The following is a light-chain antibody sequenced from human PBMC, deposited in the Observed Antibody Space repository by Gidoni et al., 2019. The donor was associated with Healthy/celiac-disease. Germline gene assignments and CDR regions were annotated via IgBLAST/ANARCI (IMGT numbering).Light chain of an antibody. V-gene: IGKV1-8*01. CDR1: QGSSSY. Sequence: IRMTQSPSSFSASTGDRVTITCRASQGSSSYLAWYQQKPGKAPKLLIYAASTLQSGVPSRFSGSGSGTDFTLTISCLQSEDFATYYCQQYYSYPWTFGQGTKVEIK. CDR2: AAS. J-gene: IGKJ1*01. CDR3: QQYYSYPWT.